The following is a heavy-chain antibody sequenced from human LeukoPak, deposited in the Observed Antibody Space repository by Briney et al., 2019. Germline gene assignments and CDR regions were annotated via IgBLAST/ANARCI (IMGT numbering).Heavy chain of an antibody. Sequence: GGSLRLSCAASGFTFSSYAMSWVRQAPGKGLEWVSAISGSGGSTYYADSVKGRFTISRDNSKNTLYLQMNSLRAEDTAVYYCATEVTMIVVVPLFDYWGQGTLVTVSS. CDR2: ISGSGGST. CDR1: GFTFSSYA. J-gene: IGHJ4*02. V-gene: IGHV3-23*01. CDR3: ATEVTMIVVVPLFDY. D-gene: IGHD3-22*01.